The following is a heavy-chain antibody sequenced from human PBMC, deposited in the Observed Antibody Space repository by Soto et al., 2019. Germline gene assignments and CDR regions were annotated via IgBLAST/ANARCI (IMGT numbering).Heavy chain of an antibody. CDR1: CVSISSSIYY. Sequence: QLQLQESGPGLVKPSETLSLTYTVSCVSISSSIYYWGWIRQPPWKGLEWIGSIYYIGSTYYNPYLKSRVTISVVTSLNRFSLKLSSLNAPDTVVYYCARHDCAKSFDSWGQGTLVTGSS. V-gene: IGHV4-39*01. J-gene: IGHJ4*02. CDR2: IYYIGST. CDR3: ARHDCAKSFDS. D-gene: IGHD2-21*02.